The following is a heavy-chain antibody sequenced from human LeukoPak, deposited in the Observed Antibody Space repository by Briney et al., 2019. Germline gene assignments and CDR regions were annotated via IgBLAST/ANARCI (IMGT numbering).Heavy chain of an antibody. J-gene: IGHJ4*02. Sequence: GGSLRLSCAASGFTFSSYATHWVRQAPGKGLEWVAVISYDGSNKYYADSVKGRFTISRDNSKNTLYLQMNSLRAEDTAVYYCARDPSYDSSGSLLIDYWGQGTLVTVSS. CDR1: GFTFSSYA. V-gene: IGHV3-30*04. D-gene: IGHD3-22*01. CDR2: ISYDGSNK. CDR3: ARDPSYDSSGSLLIDY.